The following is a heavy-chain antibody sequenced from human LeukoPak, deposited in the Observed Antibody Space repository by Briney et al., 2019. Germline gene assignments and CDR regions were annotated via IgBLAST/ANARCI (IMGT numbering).Heavy chain of an antibody. CDR3: VRVAPSYYYDSSGYYHDAFDI. Sequence: SEILSLTCTVSGGSISSYYWSWIRQPAGKGLEWIGRIYTSGSTNYNPSLKSRVTMSVDTSKNQFSLKLSSVTAADTAVYYCVRVAPSYYYDSSGYYHDAFDIWGQGTMVTVSS. CDR1: GGSISSYY. D-gene: IGHD3-22*01. J-gene: IGHJ3*02. V-gene: IGHV4-4*07. CDR2: IYTSGST.